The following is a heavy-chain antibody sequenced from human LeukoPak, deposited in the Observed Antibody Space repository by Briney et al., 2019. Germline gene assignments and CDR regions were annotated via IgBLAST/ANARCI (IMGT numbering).Heavy chain of an antibody. CDR2: IYYSGST. D-gene: IGHD3-10*01. Sequence: SETLSLTCAVYGGSFSGYYWSWIRQPPGKGLEWIGYIYYSGSTNYNPSLKRRVTISVDTSKNQFSLKLSPVTAADTAVYYCARQTMVRGVPLWGQGTLVTVSS. J-gene: IGHJ4*02. CDR3: ARQTMVRGVPL. CDR1: GGSFSGYY. V-gene: IGHV4-59*08.